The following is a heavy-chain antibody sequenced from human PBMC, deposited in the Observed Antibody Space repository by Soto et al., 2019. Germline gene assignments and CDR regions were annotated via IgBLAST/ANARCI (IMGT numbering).Heavy chain of an antibody. Sequence: QVQLVQSGAEVKKPGASVKVSCKASGYTFTSYGISWVRQAPGQGLEWMGWISAYNGNTNYAQKLQGRVTMTTDTSTRTAYRELRSLRSDDTAVYYCARVLGNRARFVGSRGPPSYFDYWGPGTLVTVSS. J-gene: IGHJ4*02. CDR2: ISAYNGNT. CDR3: ARVLGNRARFVGSRGPPSYFDY. V-gene: IGHV1-18*01. D-gene: IGHD1-26*01. CDR1: GYTFTSYG.